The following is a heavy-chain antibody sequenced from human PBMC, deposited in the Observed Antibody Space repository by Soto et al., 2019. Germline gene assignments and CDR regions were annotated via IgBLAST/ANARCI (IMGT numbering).Heavy chain of an antibody. Sequence: SETLSLTRTVTGDSVNSYYWSWMRQPAGEGLECMGYVYYSGSTNYNPSLKSRVNISVDTSKNQISLRLKSVTAADTAVYYCARAETSGIHYFDYWGQGSLVT. D-gene: IGHD6-13*01. CDR2: VYYSGST. CDR3: ARAETSGIHYFDY. V-gene: IGHV4-59*02. J-gene: IGHJ4*02. CDR1: GDSVNSYY.